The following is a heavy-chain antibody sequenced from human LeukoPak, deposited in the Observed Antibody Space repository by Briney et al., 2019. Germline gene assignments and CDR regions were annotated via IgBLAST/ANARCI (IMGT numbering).Heavy chain of an antibody. V-gene: IGHV4-30-2*01. CDR3: AADYTSRSYRFDH. CDR1: GGSISSGGYY. D-gene: IGHD3-10*01. J-gene: IGHJ4*02. CDR2: IYHSGST. Sequence: PSETLSLTCTVSGGSISSGGYYWSWIRQHPGKGLEWIWYIYHSGSTTYNPSLKSRLTISLDRSKNQISLKLNSVTAADTAVYYCAADYTSRSYRFDHWGQGTLVTASS.